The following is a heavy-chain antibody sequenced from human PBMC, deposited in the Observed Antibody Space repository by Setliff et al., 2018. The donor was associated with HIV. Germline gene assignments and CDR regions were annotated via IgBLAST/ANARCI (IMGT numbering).Heavy chain of an antibody. D-gene: IGHD5-12*01. Sequence: PGGSLRLSCAASGFTFNSYAMHWVRQAPGKGLEWVSAISGSGGSTYYADSVKGRFTISRDNSKNTLYLQMNSLRAEDTAVYYCAKDPRAAVATICDYWGQGTLVTVSS. CDR1: GFTFNSYA. J-gene: IGHJ4*02. CDR3: AKDPRAAVATICDY. CDR2: ISGSGGST. V-gene: IGHV3-23*01.